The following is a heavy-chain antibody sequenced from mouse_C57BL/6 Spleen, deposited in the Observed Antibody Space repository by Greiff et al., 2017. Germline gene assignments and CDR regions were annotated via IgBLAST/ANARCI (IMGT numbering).Heavy chain of an antibody. Sequence: EVQLQESGAELVKPGASVKLSCTASGFNINDYYMHWVKQRTEQGLEWIGRIDPENGETKYAPKFQGKATLTADTTANTAYLELSSLTSEDTAVYYCTLDTGYVGFAYWGEGTLGTVSA. J-gene: IGHJ3*01. D-gene: IGHD3-2*02. V-gene: IGHV14-2*01. CDR1: GFNINDYY. CDR2: IDPENGET. CDR3: TLDTGYVGFAY.